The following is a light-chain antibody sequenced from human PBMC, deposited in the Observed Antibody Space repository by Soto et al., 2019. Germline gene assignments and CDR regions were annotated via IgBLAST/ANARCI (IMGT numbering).Light chain of an antibody. V-gene: IGLV1-40*01. Sequence: QSALTQPPSVSGSPGQSVTISCTGTSTDIGACYDVPWYQQLPGTAPKLLIYDDSNRPSGVSDRFSGSKSGTSASLAISGLQAEEEADYYCKSYESSRSGYVFGTGTKLTVL. J-gene: IGLJ1*01. CDR3: KSYESSRSGYV. CDR2: DDS. CDR1: STDIGACYD.